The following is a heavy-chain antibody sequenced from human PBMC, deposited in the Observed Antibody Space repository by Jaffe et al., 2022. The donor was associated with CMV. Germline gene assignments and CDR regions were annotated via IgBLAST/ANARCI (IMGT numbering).Heavy chain of an antibody. Sequence: QVQLQQWGAGLLKPSETLSLTCAVYGGSFSGYYWSWIRQPPGKGLEWIGEINHSGSTNYNPSLKSRVTISVDTSKNQFSLKLSSVTAADTAVYYCARKGGSGSYYPNYYYYYYMDVWGKGTTVTVSS. CDR3: ARKGGSGSYYPNYYYYYYMDV. V-gene: IGHV4-34*01. D-gene: IGHD1-26*01. J-gene: IGHJ6*03. CDR1: GGSFSGYY. CDR2: INHSGST.